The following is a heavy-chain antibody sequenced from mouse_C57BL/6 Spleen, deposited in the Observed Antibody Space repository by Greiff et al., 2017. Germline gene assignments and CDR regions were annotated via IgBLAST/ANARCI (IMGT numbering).Heavy chain of an antibody. V-gene: IGHV2-2*01. J-gene: IGHJ4*01. CDR2: IWSGGST. CDR3: ARKKDGYYFYAMDY. Sequence: VKLVESGPGLVQPSQSLSITCTVSGFSLTSYGVHWVRPSPGKGLEWLGVIWSGGSTDYNAAFISRLSISKDNSKSQVFFKMNSLQADDTAIYYCARKKDGYYFYAMDYWGQGTSVTVSA. CDR1: GFSLTSYG. D-gene: IGHD2-3*01.